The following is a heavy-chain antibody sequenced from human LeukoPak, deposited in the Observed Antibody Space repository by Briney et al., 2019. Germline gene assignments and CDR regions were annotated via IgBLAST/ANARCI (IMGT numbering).Heavy chain of an antibody. CDR1: GFTFSSYD. D-gene: IGHD3-22*01. CDR2: ISGGVGRT. V-gene: IGHV3-23*01. CDR3: AMDDSSGYYSSYFDY. Sequence: GGSLRLSCAASGFTFSSYDMSWVRQAPGKGLEWVSDISGGVGRTYYADSVKGRFTISRDNSKNTLYLQMNSLRAEDTAVYYCAMDDSSGYYSSYFDYWGQGTLVTVSS. J-gene: IGHJ4*02.